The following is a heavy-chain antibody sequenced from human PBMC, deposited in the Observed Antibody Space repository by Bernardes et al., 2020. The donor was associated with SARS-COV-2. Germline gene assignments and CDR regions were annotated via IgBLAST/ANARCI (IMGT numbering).Heavy chain of an antibody. D-gene: IGHD2-21*02. V-gene: IGHV4-34*01. CDR3: ARGSAAVVSHFMLLFANWYFDL. CDR1: SGSFSGYY. Sequence: SETLSLTCAVYSGSFSGYYWSWIRETPGKGLEWMGEINDSGSTKYNPALKSRVTISVDPSKNQFSLKLNSVTAADTAVYYCARGSAAVVSHFMLLFANWYFDLWGRGTLVTVSS. J-gene: IGHJ2*01. CDR2: INDSGST.